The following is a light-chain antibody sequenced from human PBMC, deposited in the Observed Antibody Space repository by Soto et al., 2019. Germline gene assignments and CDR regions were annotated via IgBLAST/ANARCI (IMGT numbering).Light chain of an antibody. CDR2: DVS. CDR3: SSYTTSSILGV. CDR1: SSDVGRSNY. J-gene: IGLJ2*01. V-gene: IGLV2-14*03. Sequence: QSVLTQPASVSGSLGQSITVSCTGTSSDVGRSNYVSWYQKHPGRAPKLIIYDVSNRPSGVSTRFSVSKSGNTASLTISGLQAEDEADYYCSSYTTSSILGVFGGGTKLTVL.